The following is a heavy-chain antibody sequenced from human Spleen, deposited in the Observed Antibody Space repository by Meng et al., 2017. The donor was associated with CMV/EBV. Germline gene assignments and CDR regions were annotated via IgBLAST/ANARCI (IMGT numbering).Heavy chain of an antibody. Sequence: GESLKISCAASGFKFSDYYMSWIRQAPGKGLEWVSYISNSGNTIFYADSVKGRFTISRDNARNSLYLQMNTLRAEDTAVYYCARALVGYGSGSYYYYFYGMDVWGQGTTVTVSS. V-gene: IGHV3-11*01. CDR3: ARALVGYGSGSYYYYFYGMDV. J-gene: IGHJ6*02. CDR1: GFKFSDYY. D-gene: IGHD3-10*01. CDR2: ISNSGNTI.